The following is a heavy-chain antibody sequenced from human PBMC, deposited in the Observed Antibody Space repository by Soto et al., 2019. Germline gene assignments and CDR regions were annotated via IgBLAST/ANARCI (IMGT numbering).Heavy chain of an antibody. CDR2: IYSGGST. Sequence: GGSLRLSCAAPGFTVSSNYMSWVRQAPGKGLEWVSVIYSGGSTYYADSVKGRSTISRDNSKNILYLQMTGLRDEDAAIYYCAKTSGESYPESRVFDSWGQGTRVTVSS. CDR1: GFTVSSNY. J-gene: IGHJ4*02. CDR3: AKTSGESYPESRVFDS. D-gene: IGHD1-26*01. V-gene: IGHV3-53*01.